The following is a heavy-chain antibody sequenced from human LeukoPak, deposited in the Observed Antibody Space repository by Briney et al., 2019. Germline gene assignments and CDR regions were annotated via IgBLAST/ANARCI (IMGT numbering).Heavy chain of an antibody. CDR1: GYTFKGYY. J-gene: IGHJ4*02. Sequence: ASVKVSCKASGYTFKGYYIHWVRQAPGQGLDWMGWLNLNTGGTDYAQKFQGRVTMTRDTSISTAFMELRRLRSDDTAVYYCAKASGRLRFFDWFPSGYWGQGTLVTVSS. CDR3: AKASGRLRFFDWFPSGY. D-gene: IGHD3-9*01. V-gene: IGHV1-2*02. CDR2: LNLNTGGT.